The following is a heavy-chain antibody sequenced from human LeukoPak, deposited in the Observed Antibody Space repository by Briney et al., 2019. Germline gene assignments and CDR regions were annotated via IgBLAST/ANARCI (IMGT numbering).Heavy chain of an antibody. J-gene: IGHJ4*02. CDR1: GGSISSYY. D-gene: IGHD6-13*01. V-gene: IGHV4-59*01. CDR3: ARAPSSSSWRIDY. CDR2: IYYSGST. Sequence: PSETLSLTCTVSGGSISSYYWSWIRQPPGKGLEWIEYIYYSGSTNYNPSLKSRVTISVDTSKNQFSLKLSSVTAADTAVYYCARAPSSSSWRIDYWGQGTLVTVSS.